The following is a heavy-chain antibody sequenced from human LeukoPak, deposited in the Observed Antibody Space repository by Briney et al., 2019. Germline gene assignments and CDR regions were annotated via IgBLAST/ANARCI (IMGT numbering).Heavy chain of an antibody. V-gene: IGHV4-59*01. CDR3: ARDSSSSSYFNY. J-gene: IGHJ4*02. CDR2: IYYSGST. Sequence: PSETLSLTCTVSGDSISSYYWSWIRQPPGKGLAWIGYIYYSGSTNYNPSLKSRVTISVDTSKNQFSLRLTSVTAADTAVYYCARDSSSSSYFNYWGQGTLVTVSS. D-gene: IGHD6-6*01. CDR1: GDSISSYY.